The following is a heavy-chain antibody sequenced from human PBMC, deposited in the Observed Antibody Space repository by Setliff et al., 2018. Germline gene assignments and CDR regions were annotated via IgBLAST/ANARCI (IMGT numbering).Heavy chain of an antibody. CDR1: GGTFSSYA. CDR2: IIPIFGTA. D-gene: IGHD3-22*01. J-gene: IGHJ3*02. V-gene: IGHV1-69*05. CDR3: ARLGLDYYDSSGHPTAAFDI. Sequence: SVKVSCKASGGTFSSYAISWVRQAPGQGLEWMGEIIPIFGTANYAQKFQGRVAITTDESTSTAYMELSSLRSEDTAVYYCARLGLDYYDSSGHPTAAFDIWGQGTMVTVSS.